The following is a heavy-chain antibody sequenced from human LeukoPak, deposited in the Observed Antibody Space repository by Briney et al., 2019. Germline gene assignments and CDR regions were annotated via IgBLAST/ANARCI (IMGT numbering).Heavy chain of an antibody. CDR3: AKAMRSGSLTHDY. CDR2: IYSGDTT. CDR1: GFTVSTNY. J-gene: IGHJ4*02. V-gene: IGHV3-66*02. D-gene: IGHD3-10*01. Sequence: GGSLRLSCAASGFTVSTNYMSWVRQSPGKGLEWVSVIYSGDTTYYADSVKGRFTISRDNSKNTLYLQMNSLRPEDTAVYYCAKAMRSGSLTHDYWGQGTLVTVSS.